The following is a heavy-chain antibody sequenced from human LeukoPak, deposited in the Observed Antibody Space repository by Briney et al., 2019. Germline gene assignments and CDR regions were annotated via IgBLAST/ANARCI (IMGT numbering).Heavy chain of an antibody. CDR2: VYYSGST. Sequence: PSETLSLTCTVSGGSISSYYWSWIRQPPGKGLEWIGYVYYSGSTYYNPSLKSRVTISVDTSKNQFSLKLSSVTAADTAVYYCASSIYYYYYMDVRGKGTTVTVSS. J-gene: IGHJ6*03. CDR1: GGSISSYY. D-gene: IGHD3-16*02. V-gene: IGHV4-59*06. CDR3: ASSIYYYYYMDV.